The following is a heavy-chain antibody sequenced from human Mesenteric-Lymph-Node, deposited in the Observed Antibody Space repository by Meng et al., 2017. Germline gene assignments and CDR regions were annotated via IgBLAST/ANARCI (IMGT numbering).Heavy chain of an antibody. CDR1: GFTFSSYA. J-gene: IGHJ4*02. Sequence: GGSLRLSCAASGFTFSSYAMSWVRQAPEKGLEWVSAISGSGGSTYYADSVKGRFTISRDNSKNTLYLQMNNLRAEDTAVYYCARRGYSGYADDYWGQGTLVTVSS. CDR3: ARRGYSGYADDY. V-gene: IGHV3-23*01. CDR2: ISGSGGST. D-gene: IGHD5-12*01.